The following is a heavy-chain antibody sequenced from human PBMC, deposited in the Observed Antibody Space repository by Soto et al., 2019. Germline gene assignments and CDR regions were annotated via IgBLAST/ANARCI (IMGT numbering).Heavy chain of an antibody. CDR1: GYSFTTYL. V-gene: IGHV5-10-1*01. D-gene: IGHD3-22*01. J-gene: IGHJ5*02. Sequence: PGESLKISCKGSGYSFTTYLITWVRQMPGKGLEWMGTIDPTDSYTNYSPSFQGHVTISADKSISTAYLQWSSLKASDTAMYYCARHGYGYYDSSCYYYREDLFAPWGQGSIVTVSS. CDR2: IDPTDSYT. CDR3: ARHGYGYYDSSCYYYREDLFAP.